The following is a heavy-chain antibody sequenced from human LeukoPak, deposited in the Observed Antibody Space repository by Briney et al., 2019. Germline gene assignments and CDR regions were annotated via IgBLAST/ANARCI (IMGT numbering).Heavy chain of an antibody. Sequence: ASVKVSCKASGYTFTSYYMHWVRQAPGQGLEWMGIINPSGGSTSYAQKFQGRVTMTRDTSTSTVYMELSSLRSEDTALYYCAKDTGRPTDAITMEDNAFDIWGQGTMVTVSS. D-gene: IGHD3-3*01. J-gene: IGHJ3*02. CDR3: AKDTGRPTDAITMEDNAFDI. V-gene: IGHV1-46*01. CDR2: INPSGGST. CDR1: GYTFTSYY.